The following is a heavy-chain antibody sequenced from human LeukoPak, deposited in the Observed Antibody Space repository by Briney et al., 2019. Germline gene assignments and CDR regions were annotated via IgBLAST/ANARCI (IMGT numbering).Heavy chain of an antibody. CDR3: ARGSGNYYGARY. Sequence: GGSLRLSCAASGLTVSSNYMSWVRQAPGKGLEWVSVIYSGGSTYYADSVKGRFTISRDNSKNTLYLQMNSLRVEDTAVYYCARGSGNYYGARYWGQGTLVTVSS. CDR1: GLTVSSNY. V-gene: IGHV3-53*01. J-gene: IGHJ4*02. CDR2: IYSGGST. D-gene: IGHD1-26*01.